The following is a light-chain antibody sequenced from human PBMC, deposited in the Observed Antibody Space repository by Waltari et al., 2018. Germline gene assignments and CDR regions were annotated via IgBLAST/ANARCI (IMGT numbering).Light chain of an antibody. CDR3: QKYSSSPWT. J-gene: IGKJ1*01. CDR2: GAS. Sequence: VILTQSPATLSLSPGERATLSCRASQSVSSYLAWYQQKPGQAPRLLIYGASSRATGIPDRFSGNGSGTEFTLTISSLEPEDFAVYYCQKYSSSPWTFGQGTKVEIK. CDR1: QSVSSY. V-gene: IGKV3-20*01.